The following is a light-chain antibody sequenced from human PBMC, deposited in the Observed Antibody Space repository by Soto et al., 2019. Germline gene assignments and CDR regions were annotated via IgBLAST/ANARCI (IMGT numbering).Light chain of an antibody. Sequence: DIQMTQSPSTLSASVGDRVTITCRASQSISSWLAWYQQKPGKAPKLLIYDASSLESGVPSRFSGSGSGTEFTLTISSLQPDDFATYYCQKYTSYLWTFGQGPKVEIK. V-gene: IGKV1-5*01. CDR2: DAS. CDR1: QSISSW. CDR3: QKYTSYLWT. J-gene: IGKJ1*01.